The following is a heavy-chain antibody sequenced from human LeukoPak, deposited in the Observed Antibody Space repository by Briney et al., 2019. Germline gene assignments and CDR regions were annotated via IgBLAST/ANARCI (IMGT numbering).Heavy chain of an antibody. CDR2: ISSSSSYI. D-gene: IGHD6-13*01. Sequence: GGSLRLSCAASGFTFSSYSMNLVRQAPGKGLEWVSSISSSSSYIYYADSVKGRFTISRDNAKNSLYLQMNSLRAEDTAVYYCARDRVLAAAGTGGYWGQGTLVTVSS. V-gene: IGHV3-21*01. J-gene: IGHJ4*02. CDR1: GFTFSSYS. CDR3: ARDRVLAAAGTGGY.